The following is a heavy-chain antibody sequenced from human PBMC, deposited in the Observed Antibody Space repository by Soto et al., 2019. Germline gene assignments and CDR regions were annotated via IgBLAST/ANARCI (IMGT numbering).Heavy chain of an antibody. Sequence: QVQLQESGPGLVKPSETLSLTCSVSGASVSSVTHFWSWIRHATGKGLEWIGNIHYRGSTSYNPSLRGRVTISLDMSKNQFSLKVTSVTAADTAVYFCARRLRPYCSTTPCHPADVVWGQGTTVTVSS. V-gene: IGHV4-61*01. CDR1: GASVSSVTHF. J-gene: IGHJ6*02. D-gene: IGHD2-21*01. CDR3: ARRLRPYCSTTPCHPADVV. CDR2: IHYRGST.